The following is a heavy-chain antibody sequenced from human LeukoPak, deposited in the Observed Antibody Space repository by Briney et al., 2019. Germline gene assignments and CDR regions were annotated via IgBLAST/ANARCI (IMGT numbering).Heavy chain of an antibody. V-gene: IGHV4-59*11. CDR3: ARGIRTYNWFDP. D-gene: IGHD2-15*01. J-gene: IGHJ5*02. Sequence: SETLSLTCTVSGGSISSHYWSWIRQPSGKGLEWIGYIYYSGSTNYNPSLKSRVTISVDTSKNQFSLKLSSVTAADTAVYYCARGIRTYNWFDPWGQGTLVTVSS. CDR1: GGSISSHY. CDR2: IYYSGST.